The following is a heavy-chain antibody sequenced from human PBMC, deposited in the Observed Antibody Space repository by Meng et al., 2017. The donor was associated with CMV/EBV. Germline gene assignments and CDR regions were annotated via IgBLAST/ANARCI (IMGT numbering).Heavy chain of an antibody. CDR2: IYYSGST. J-gene: IGHJ5*02. CDR3: AREWFYCSSTSCGGFDP. Sequence: SETLSLTCTVSGGSISSYYWSWIRQPPGKGLEWIGYIYYSGSTNYNPSLKSRVTISVDASKNQFSLKLSSVTAADTAVYYCAREWFYCSSTSCGGFDPWGQGTLVTVSS. CDR1: GGSISSYY. D-gene: IGHD2-2*01. V-gene: IGHV4-59*01.